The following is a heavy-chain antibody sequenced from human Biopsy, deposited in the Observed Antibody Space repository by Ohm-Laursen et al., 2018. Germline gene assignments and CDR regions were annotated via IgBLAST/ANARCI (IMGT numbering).Heavy chain of an antibody. D-gene: IGHD2/OR15-2a*01. CDR2: IYYSGST. CDR1: GGSISSDY. J-gene: IGHJ6*02. CDR3: ARATNSTGWPYYYFYGMDV. Sequence: TLSLTCTASGGSISSDYWNWIRQTPGKGLEWIGYIYYSGSTNYNPSLKSRVTISVDTSKNQFSLRLNSVTAADTAVYYCARATNSTGWPYYYFYGMDVWGQGTTVTVSS. V-gene: IGHV4-59*01.